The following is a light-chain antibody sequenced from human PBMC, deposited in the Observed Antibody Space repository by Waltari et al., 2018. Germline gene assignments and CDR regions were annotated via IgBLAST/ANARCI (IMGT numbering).Light chain of an antibody. Sequence: QSVLTQPPSVSAAPGQKVPISCSGSDSNIGSNYVSWYQQVPGTAPKLLIYQNNNRRSGTQDRFAGSKSGTSATLDITTRQTGDEADYYCAAWDNSLNTGVFGGRTKLTVL. CDR2: QNN. V-gene: IGLV1-51*01. J-gene: IGLJ3*02. CDR1: DSNIGSNY. CDR3: AAWDNSLNTGV.